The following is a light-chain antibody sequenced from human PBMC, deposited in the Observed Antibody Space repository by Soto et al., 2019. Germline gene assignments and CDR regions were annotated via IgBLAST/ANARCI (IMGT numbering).Light chain of an antibody. CDR3: QQYESWPLT. CDR2: VAS. V-gene: IGKV3-15*01. J-gene: IGKJ3*01. CDR1: QSVSYS. Sequence: EIVMTQSPATLSVSPGERATLSCRASQSVSYSLAWYQQKPGQAPRFLIYVASTRATGIPARFSGSGSGTEFTLTITSLQSEDFAVYYCQQYESWPLTFGPGTKVDIK.